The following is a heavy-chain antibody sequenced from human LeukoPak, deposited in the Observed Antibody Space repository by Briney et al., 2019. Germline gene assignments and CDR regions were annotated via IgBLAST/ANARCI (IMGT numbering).Heavy chain of an antibody. J-gene: IGHJ3*02. CDR1: GDSISHYY. Sequence: SETLSLTCTVSGDSISHYYWGWIRQPPGKGLEWIATIYYSGSTYYNPSLKSRVTISVDTSKNLFSLKLSSVTAADTAVYYCTRHRIAAADDAFEIWGPGTMVTVSS. CDR2: IYYSGST. CDR3: TRHRIAAADDAFEI. D-gene: IGHD6-13*01. V-gene: IGHV4-39*01.